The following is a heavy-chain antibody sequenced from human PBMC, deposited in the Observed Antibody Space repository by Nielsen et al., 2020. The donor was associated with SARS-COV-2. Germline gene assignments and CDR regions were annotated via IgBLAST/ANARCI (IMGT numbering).Heavy chain of an antibody. V-gene: IGHV1-18*01. CDR3: PRDLDYYDSSGYDG. CDR1: GYTFTSYC. Sequence: ASPKVCCRAAGYTFTSYCISWLRQPPGQGLQWMDWISAYNGNTNYAQKLQGRVTITTDTSTSTAYMELSSLRAEDTAVYYCPRDLDYYDSSGYDGWGKGTLVTVSS. D-gene: IGHD3-22*01. CDR2: ISAYNGNT. J-gene: IGHJ4*02.